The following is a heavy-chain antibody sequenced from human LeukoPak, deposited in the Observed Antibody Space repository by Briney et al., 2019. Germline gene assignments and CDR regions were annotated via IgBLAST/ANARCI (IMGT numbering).Heavy chain of an antibody. D-gene: IGHD2-2*01. V-gene: IGHV1-2*02. CDR2: INPNSGGT. CDR3: ARDRAIVVVPAATREPGYFDY. Sequence: ASVKVSCKASGYTFTGYYMHWVRQAPGQGLEWMGWINPNSGGTNYAQKFQGRVTMTRDTSISTAYMELSRLRSDDTAVYYCARDRAIVVVPAATREPGYFDYWGQGTLVTVSS. J-gene: IGHJ4*02. CDR1: GYTFTGYY.